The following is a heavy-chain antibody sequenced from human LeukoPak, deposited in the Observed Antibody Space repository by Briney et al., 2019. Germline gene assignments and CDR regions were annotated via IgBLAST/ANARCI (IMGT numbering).Heavy chain of an antibody. Sequence: GGSLRLSCAASGFTFSSYAMHWVRQAPGKGLEWVAVISYDGSNKYYADSVKGRFTISRDNSKNTLYLQMNSMRAEDTAVYYCARQVGATYFDYWGQGTLVTVSS. J-gene: IGHJ4*02. CDR2: ISYDGSNK. D-gene: IGHD1-26*01. CDR3: ARQVGATYFDY. CDR1: GFTFSSYA. V-gene: IGHV3-30*04.